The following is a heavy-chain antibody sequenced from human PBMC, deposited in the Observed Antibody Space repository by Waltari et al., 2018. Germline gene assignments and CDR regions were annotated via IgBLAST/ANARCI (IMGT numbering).Heavy chain of an antibody. Sequence: EVQLVESGGGLVQPGGSLRLSRAASGFTFSNYCMHWVRQAPGGGLVWVARIKTDGSNTTYADSVKGRFTISRDNAKNTLYLQMNSLKFEDTAVYYCAKTEGRGFHLTFYDYWGQGTLVTVSS. V-gene: IGHV3-74*01. CDR2: IKTDGSNT. CDR1: GFTFSNYC. J-gene: IGHJ4*02. D-gene: IGHD1-20*01. CDR3: AKTEGRGFHLTFYDY.